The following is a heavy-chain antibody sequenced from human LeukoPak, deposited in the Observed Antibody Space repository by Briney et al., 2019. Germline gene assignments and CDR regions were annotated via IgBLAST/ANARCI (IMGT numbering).Heavy chain of an antibody. J-gene: IGHJ4*02. CDR2: ISSSSSYI. D-gene: IGHD5-12*01. CDR1: GFTFSSYG. Sequence: GGSLRLSCAASGFTFSSYGMTWVRQAPGKGLEWVSYISSSSSYIYYADSVKGRFTISRDNAKNSLYLQMNSLRAEDTAVYYCARELRGYSGYEPPDYWGQGTLVTVSS. CDR3: ARELRGYSGYEPPDY. V-gene: IGHV3-21*05.